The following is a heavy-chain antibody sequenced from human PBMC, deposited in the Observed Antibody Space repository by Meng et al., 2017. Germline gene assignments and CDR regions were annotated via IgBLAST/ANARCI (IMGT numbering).Heavy chain of an antibody. D-gene: IGHD4-17*01. V-gene: IGHV3-7*01. CDR3: ARESVTRSYDY. CDR1: GFTFSDFW. Sequence: GGSLRLSCAASGFTFSDFWMSWVRQAPGKGLEWVAKIKQDGSEKYYVDSVKGRFTISRDNAKNSLYLQMNSLRAEDTAVYYCARESVTRSYDYWGQGTLVTVSS. CDR2: IKQDGSEK. J-gene: IGHJ4*02.